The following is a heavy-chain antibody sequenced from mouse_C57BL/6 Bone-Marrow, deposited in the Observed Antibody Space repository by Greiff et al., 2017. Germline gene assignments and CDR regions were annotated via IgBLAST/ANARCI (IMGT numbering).Heavy chain of an antibody. V-gene: IGHV1-64*01. CDR2: IHPNSGST. CDR3: ARGITTVVAEGMDY. Sequence: QVQLQQPGAELVKPGASVKLSCKASGYTFTSYWMHWVKQRPGQGLAWIGMIHPNSGSTNYNEKFKSKATLTVDKSSSTAYMQLSSLTSEDSAVYYCARGITTVVAEGMDYWGQGTSVTVSS. J-gene: IGHJ4*01. D-gene: IGHD1-1*01. CDR1: GYTFTSYW.